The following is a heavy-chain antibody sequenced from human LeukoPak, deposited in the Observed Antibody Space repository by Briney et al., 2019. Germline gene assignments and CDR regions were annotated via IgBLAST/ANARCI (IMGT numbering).Heavy chain of an antibody. CDR1: GYTFTGYY. Sequence: ASVKVSCKASGYTFTGYYMQWMRQAPGQGLEWMGWINPNSGGTNYAQKFQGRVTMTRDTSISTAYMELSRLRSDDTAVYYCARDMERAATHDFDHWGQGTLVTVSS. J-gene: IGHJ4*02. CDR3: ARDMERAATHDFDH. CDR2: INPNSGGT. V-gene: IGHV1-2*02. D-gene: IGHD2-15*01.